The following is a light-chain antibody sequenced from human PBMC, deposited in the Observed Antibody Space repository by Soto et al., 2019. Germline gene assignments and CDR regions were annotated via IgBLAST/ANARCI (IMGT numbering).Light chain of an antibody. J-gene: IGKJ5*01. CDR2: AAS. CDR3: QQSYSNSIT. V-gene: IGKV1-39*01. Sequence: DIQMTQSPSSLSASIGDRITITCRASQSISSHLYWFQQKPGQAPKLLIYAASSLQSGVPSRFSGSGSGTDFNLTISSLQPEDFATYYCQQSYSNSITFGQGTRLEI. CDR1: QSISSH.